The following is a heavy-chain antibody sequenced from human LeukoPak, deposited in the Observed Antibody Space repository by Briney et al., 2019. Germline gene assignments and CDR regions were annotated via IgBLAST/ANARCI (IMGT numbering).Heavy chain of an antibody. Sequence: GESLKISCKGSGYIFSDFWIVWVRQMPGKGLEWMGLIHPGDFETRYSSSFQGQVTFSADTSINTAYLQWSSLKASDTAIYYCARRLSGHDSFDVWGQGTMVTVSS. CDR1: GYIFSDFW. CDR2: IHPGDFET. CDR3: ARRLSGHDSFDV. J-gene: IGHJ3*01. V-gene: IGHV5-51*01. D-gene: IGHD1-14*01.